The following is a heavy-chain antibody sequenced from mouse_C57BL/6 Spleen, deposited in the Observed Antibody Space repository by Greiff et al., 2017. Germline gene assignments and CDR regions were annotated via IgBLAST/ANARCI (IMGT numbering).Heavy chain of an antibody. V-gene: IGHV1-52*01. CDR2: IDPSDSET. Sequence: QVQLQQPGAELVRPGSSVKLSCKASGYTFTSYWMHWVKQRPIHGLEWIGNIDPSDSETHYNQKFKDKATLTVENSSSTAYMQLSSLTSEDSAVYDCARGEGNYGSSSYWYFDVWGTGTTVTVAS. CDR1: GYTFTSYW. D-gene: IGHD1-1*01. CDR3: ARGEGNYGSSSYWYFDV. J-gene: IGHJ1*03.